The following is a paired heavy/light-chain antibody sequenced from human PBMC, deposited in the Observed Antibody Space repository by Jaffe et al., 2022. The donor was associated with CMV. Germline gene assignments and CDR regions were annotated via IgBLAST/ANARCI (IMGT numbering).Light chain of an antibody. Sequence: QPVLTQPPSASASLGASVTLTCTLSSGYSNYKVDWYQQRPGKGPRFVMRVGTGGIVGSKGDGIPDRFSVLGSGLNRYLTIKNIQEEDESDYHCGADHGSGSNFVWVFGGGTKLTVL. V-gene: IGLV9-49*01. CDR2: VGTGGIVG. CDR1: SGYSNYK. J-gene: IGLJ3*02. CDR3: GADHGSGSNFVWV.
Heavy chain of an antibody. CDR2: IKSKTDGGTT. V-gene: IGHV3-15*01. CDR1: GFTFSNAW. J-gene: IGHJ4*02. CDR3: TTGPHITMVRGVIHFDY. Sequence: EVQLVESGGGLVKPGGSLRLSCAASGFTFSNAWMSWVRQAPGKGLEWVGRIKSKTDGGTTDYAAPVKGRFTISRDDSKNTLYLQMNSLKTEDTAVYYCTTGPHITMVRGVIHFDYWGQGTLVTVSS. D-gene: IGHD3-10*01.